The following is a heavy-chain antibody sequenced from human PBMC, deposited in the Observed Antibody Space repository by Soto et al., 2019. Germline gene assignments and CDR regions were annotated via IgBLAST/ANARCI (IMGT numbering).Heavy chain of an antibody. CDR3: ARDRLRVGYSSSWYTIDY. Sequence: GGSLRLSCAASGFTFSSYGMHWVRQAPGKGLEWVAVIWYDGSNKYYADSVKGRFTISRDNSKNTLYLQMNSLRAEDTAVYYCARDRLRVGYSSSWYTIDYWGQGTLVTVSS. CDR2: IWYDGSNK. J-gene: IGHJ4*02. V-gene: IGHV3-33*01. CDR1: GFTFSSYG. D-gene: IGHD6-13*01.